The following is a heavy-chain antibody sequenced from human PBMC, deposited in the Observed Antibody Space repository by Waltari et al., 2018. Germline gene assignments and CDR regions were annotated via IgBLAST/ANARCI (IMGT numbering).Heavy chain of an antibody. V-gene: IGHV4-38-2*01. Sequence: QVQLQESGPGLVKPSETLSLTCAVSGYSISSGYYWGWIRQPPGKGLEWIGSIYHSGRTYYNPSLKSRVTISVDTSKNQFSLKLSSVTAADTTVYYCARHAGQIYVDYWGQGTLVTVSS. J-gene: IGHJ4*02. CDR3: ARHAGQIYVDY. CDR1: GYSISSGYY. CDR2: IYHSGRT.